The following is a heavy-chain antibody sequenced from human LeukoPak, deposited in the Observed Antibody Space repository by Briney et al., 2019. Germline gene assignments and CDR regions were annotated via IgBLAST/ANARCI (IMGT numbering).Heavy chain of an antibody. CDR2: ISSSGSTI. Sequence: QSGGSLRLSCAASGFTFSSYEMNWVRQAPGKGLEWVSYISSSGSTIYYADSVKGRFTISRDNAKNSLYLQMNSLRAEDTAVYYCAKGIVGATTFRSPPTPTYWGQGTLVTVSS. CDR3: AKGIVGATTFRSPPTPTY. V-gene: IGHV3-48*03. J-gene: IGHJ4*02. D-gene: IGHD1-26*01. CDR1: GFTFSSYE.